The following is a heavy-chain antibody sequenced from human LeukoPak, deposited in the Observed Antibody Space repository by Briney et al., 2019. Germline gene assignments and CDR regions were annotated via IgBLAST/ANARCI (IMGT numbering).Heavy chain of an antibody. V-gene: IGHV3-23*01. CDR1: GFTFSTYA. CDR2: VSGSGGST. Sequence: GGSLRLSCAASGFTFSTYAMSWVRQAPGKGLEWVSTVSGSGGSTYYADSGKGRFTISRDNSRNTLYLQMNSLRAEDTAVYYCAKDAPGRGFGGNDYWGQGTLVTVSS. CDR3: AKDAPGRGFGGNDY. J-gene: IGHJ4*02. D-gene: IGHD3-10*01.